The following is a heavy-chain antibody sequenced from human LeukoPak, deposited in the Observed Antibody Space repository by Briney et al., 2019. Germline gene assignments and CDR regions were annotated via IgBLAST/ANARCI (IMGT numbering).Heavy chain of an antibody. D-gene: IGHD3-10*01. Sequence: SQTLSLTCAISGYTVSSNSAAWNWIRQSASRGLEWLGRIYYRSKWYNDYAVSVKSRITINPDTSKNQFSLQLNSVTPEDTAVYYCARLYYGSGSSKYYFDYWGQGTLVTVSS. V-gene: IGHV6-1*01. CDR2: IYYRSKWYN. CDR1: GYTVSSNSAA. J-gene: IGHJ4*02. CDR3: ARLYYGSGSSKYYFDY.